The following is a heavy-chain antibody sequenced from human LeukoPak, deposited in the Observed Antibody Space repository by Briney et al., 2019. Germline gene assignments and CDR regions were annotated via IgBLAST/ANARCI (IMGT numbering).Heavy chain of an antibody. CDR1: GGTFSSYA. D-gene: IGHD2-2*01. J-gene: IGHJ4*02. CDR2: IIPIFGTA. V-gene: IGHV1-69*06. Sequence: SVKVSCKASGGTFSSYAISWVRQAPGQGLEWMGGIIPIFGTAKNAQKFQGRVTITADKSTSTAYMELGSLRSEDTAVYYCASGRTDIVVVPATLRNYYFDYWGQGTLVTVSS. CDR3: ASGRTDIVVVPATLRNYYFDY.